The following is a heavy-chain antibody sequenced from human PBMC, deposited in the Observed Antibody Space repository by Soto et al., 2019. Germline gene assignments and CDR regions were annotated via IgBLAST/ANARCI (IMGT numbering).Heavy chain of an antibody. CDR3: ARASQCKSYSDCFALLDD. Sequence: SETLSLTCTVSSESISGLYWTWIRQPAGKGLEWIGRIYSSGETNYNPSLTGRVIMSLDTSKNQFSLKLTSVTAADTAVYYCARASQCKSYSDCFALLDDWGQGTMGTVSS. D-gene: IGHD2-21*02. J-gene: IGHJ4*02. V-gene: IGHV4-4*07. CDR2: IYSSGET. CDR1: SESISGLY.